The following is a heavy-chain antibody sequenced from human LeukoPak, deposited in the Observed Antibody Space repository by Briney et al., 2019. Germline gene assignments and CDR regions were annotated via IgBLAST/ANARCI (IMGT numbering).Heavy chain of an antibody. D-gene: IGHD5-24*01. J-gene: IGHJ1*01. CDR3: ARGQRWLQKGSFQH. CDR2: ISAYNGNI. V-gene: IGHV1-18*01. CDR1: GYTFTSYG. Sequence: GASVKVSCKTSGYTFTSYGISWVRQAPGQGLGWMGWISAYNGNINYAQKFQGRVTMTTDTSTSTAYMELRSLRSDDTAVYYCARGQRWLQKGSFQHWGQGTLVTVSS.